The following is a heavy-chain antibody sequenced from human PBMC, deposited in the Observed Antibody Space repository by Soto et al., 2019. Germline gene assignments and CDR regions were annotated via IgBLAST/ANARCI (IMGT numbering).Heavy chain of an antibody. CDR2: IDPSDSYT. Sequence: GESLKISCKGSGYSFTSYWISWVRQMPGKGLEWMGRIDPSDSYTSYSPSFQGHVTISADKSISTAYLQWSSLKASDAAMYYCASFQYQLLTGGYYYGMDVWGQGTTVTVSS. CDR1: GYSFTSYW. J-gene: IGHJ6*02. V-gene: IGHV5-10-1*01. CDR3: ASFQYQLLTGGYYYGMDV. D-gene: IGHD2-2*01.